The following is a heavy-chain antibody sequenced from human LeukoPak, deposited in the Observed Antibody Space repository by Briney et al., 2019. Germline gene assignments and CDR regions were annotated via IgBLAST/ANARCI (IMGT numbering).Heavy chain of an antibody. CDR1: GFTFSSYS. V-gene: IGHV3-21*01. CDR3: ARDGVAAVAALDY. D-gene: IGHD6-19*01. CDR2: ISSSSSYI. J-gene: IGHJ4*02. Sequence: GGSLRLSCAASGFTFSSYSMNWVRQAPGKGLEWVSSISSSSSYIYYADSAKGRFTISRDNAKNSLYLQMNSLRAEDTAVYYCARDGVAAVAALDYWGQGTLVTVSS.